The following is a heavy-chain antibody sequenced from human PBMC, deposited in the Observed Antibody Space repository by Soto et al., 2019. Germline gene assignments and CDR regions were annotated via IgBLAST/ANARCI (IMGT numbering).Heavy chain of an antibody. CDR3: AKEASVPSLGEFWYFDL. J-gene: IGHJ2*01. D-gene: IGHD3-10*01. V-gene: IGHV3-23*01. Sequence: VQLLESGGALVQPGGSLRLSCAGSGFTFSNYGMTWVRQAPGRGLEWVSSVSGDGNTAYYADSVRGRFTISRDNSKDTLFVQMNSLRGDDTAVYYCAKEASVPSLGEFWYFDLWGRGTQVTVSS. CDR1: GFTFSNYG. CDR2: VSGDGNTA.